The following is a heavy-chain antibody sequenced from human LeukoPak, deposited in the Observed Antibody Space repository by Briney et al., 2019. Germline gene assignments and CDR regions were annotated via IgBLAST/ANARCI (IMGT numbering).Heavy chain of an antibody. CDR1: GGAISSSSYY. Sequence: SSETVSLTCTASGGAISSSSYYWGWLRQPPGKGLEWLVSIYYSGSTHYNPSLKSRVTISVDTSKNQFSLKLSSVTAADTAVYYCARVFSVSYFFDYWGQGTLVTVSS. CDR2: IYYSGST. V-gene: IGHV4-39*01. D-gene: IGHD1-26*01. J-gene: IGHJ4*02. CDR3: ARVFSVSYFFDY.